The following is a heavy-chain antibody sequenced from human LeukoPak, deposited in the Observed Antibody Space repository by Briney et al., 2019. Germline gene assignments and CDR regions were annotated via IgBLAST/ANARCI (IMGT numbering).Heavy chain of an antibody. CDR2: ISSSSSTI. CDR3: ARDLRQGWYFDL. D-gene: IGHD6-25*01. V-gene: IGHV3-48*04. CDR1: GCTFSSYS. Sequence: PGGSLRLSCAASGCTFSSYSMNWVRQAPGKGLEWVSYISSSSSTIYYADSVKGRFTISRDNAKNSLYLQMNSLRAEDTAVYYCARDLRQGWYFDLWGRGTLVTVSS. J-gene: IGHJ2*01.